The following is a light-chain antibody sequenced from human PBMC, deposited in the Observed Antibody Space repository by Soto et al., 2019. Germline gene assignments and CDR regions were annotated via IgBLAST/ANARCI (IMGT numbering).Light chain of an antibody. V-gene: IGKV3-11*01. J-gene: IGKJ4*01. CDR3: QQRSNWPLT. CDR1: QSVSSF. Sequence: IVLTQSPATLSLSPGERATLSCRASQSVSSFLAWYQQKPGQAPRLLIYDASNRATGIPGRFSGSGSGTDFTLTISSLEPEDFAVYYCQQRSNWPLTFGGGTNVDIK. CDR2: DAS.